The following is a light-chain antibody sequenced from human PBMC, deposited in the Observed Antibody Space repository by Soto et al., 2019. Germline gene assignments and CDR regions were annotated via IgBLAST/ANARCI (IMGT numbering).Light chain of an antibody. CDR2: GTS. J-gene: IGKJ1*01. CDR3: QQYGDSPPT. CDR1: QSVSSNS. V-gene: IGKV3-20*01. Sequence: EIVLTQSPGTPSLSPGESATLSCRASQSVSSNSLAWYRRNPGQPPSLLIYGTSTRATGIPRRFSGSGSGTDFTLTITRLEPEDFAVYYCQQYGDSPPTFGQGTKVEVK.